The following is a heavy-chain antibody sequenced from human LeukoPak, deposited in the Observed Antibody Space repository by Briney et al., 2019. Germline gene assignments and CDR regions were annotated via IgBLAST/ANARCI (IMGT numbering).Heavy chain of an antibody. Sequence: GGSLRLSCAASGFTFSSYWMNWARQAPGKGLEWVASINHNGNVNYYADSVKGRFTISRDNAKNSLYLQTSNLRAEDTAVYFCARGGGLDVWGQGATVTVSS. CDR2: INHNGNVN. J-gene: IGHJ6*02. CDR1: GFTFSSYW. D-gene: IGHD3-16*01. V-gene: IGHV3-7*03. CDR3: ARGGGLDV.